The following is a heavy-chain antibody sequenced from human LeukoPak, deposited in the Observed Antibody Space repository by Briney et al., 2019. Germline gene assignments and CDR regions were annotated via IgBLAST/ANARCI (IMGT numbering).Heavy chain of an antibody. J-gene: IGHJ6*02. CDR1: GGSISSYY. CDR3: ARGQYGGIYYCYYGMDV. D-gene: IGHD4-23*01. Sequence: SETLSLTCTVSGGSISSYYWSWIRQPPGKGLEWIGYIYYSGSTNYNPSLKSRVTISVDTSKNQFSLKLSSVTAADTAVYYCARGQYGGIYYCYYGMDVWGQGTTVTVSS. CDR2: IYYSGST. V-gene: IGHV4-59*01.